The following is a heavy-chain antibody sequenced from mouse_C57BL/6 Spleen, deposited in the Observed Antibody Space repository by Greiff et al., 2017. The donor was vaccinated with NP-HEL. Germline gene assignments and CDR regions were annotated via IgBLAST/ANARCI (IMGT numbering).Heavy chain of an antibody. J-gene: IGHJ3*01. CDR2: FYPGSGSI. CDR1: GYTFTEYT. CDR3: ARHGIYYEGFAY. V-gene: IGHV1-62-2*01. Sequence: VQLQQSGAELVKPGASVKLSCKASGYTFTEYTIHWVKQRSGQGLEWIGWFYPGSGSIKYNEKFKDQVTLTADKSSSTVYMELSRVTAEDTAVYFCARHGIYYEGFAYWGQGTLVTVSA. D-gene: IGHD2-4*01.